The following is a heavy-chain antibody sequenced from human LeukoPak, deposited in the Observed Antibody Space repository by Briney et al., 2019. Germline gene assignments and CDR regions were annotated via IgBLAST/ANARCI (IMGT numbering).Heavy chain of an antibody. Sequence: GGSLRLSCAASGFTFSSYAMSWVRQAPGKGLEWVSAISASGGSTYYANSVKGRFTISRGNSKNTLYLQMNSLRAEDTAVYYCAKGYTWNNIRLLDYWGQGTLVTVSS. CDR1: GFTFSSYA. D-gene: IGHD1/OR15-1a*01. V-gene: IGHV3-23*01. CDR3: AKGYTWNNIRLLDY. J-gene: IGHJ4*02. CDR2: ISASGGST.